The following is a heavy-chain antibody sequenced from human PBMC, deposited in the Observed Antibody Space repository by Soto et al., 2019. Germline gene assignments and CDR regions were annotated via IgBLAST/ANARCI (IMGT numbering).Heavy chain of an antibody. Sequence: QVQLVESGGGVVQPGRSLRLSCAASGFTFSDYYMSWIRQAPGKGLEWVSYISSSSSYTNYADSVKGRFTISRDNAKNSLYLQMNSLRAEDTAVYYCARRYLVPYYYDSSGYLDAFDIWGQGTMVTVSS. CDR2: ISSSSSYT. V-gene: IGHV3-11*06. J-gene: IGHJ3*02. CDR1: GFTFSDYY. CDR3: ARRYLVPYYYDSSGYLDAFDI. D-gene: IGHD3-22*01.